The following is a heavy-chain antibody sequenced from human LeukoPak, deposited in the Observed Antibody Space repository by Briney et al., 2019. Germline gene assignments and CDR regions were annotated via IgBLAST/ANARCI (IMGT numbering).Heavy chain of an antibody. Sequence: GGSLRLSCAASGFTFSSYAVSWVRQAPGKGLEWVSAISGSGGITYYADAVKGRFAISRDKSKNTLYLQMNSLRAEDTAVYYCAKDRTTTYYYDSSRYYFDYWGQGTLVTVSS. CDR3: AKDRTTTYYYDSSRYYFDY. CDR1: GFTFSSYA. V-gene: IGHV3-23*01. J-gene: IGHJ4*02. CDR2: ISGSGGIT. D-gene: IGHD3-22*01.